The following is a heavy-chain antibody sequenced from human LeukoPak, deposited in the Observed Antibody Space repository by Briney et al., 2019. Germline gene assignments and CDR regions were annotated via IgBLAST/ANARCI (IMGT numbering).Heavy chain of an antibody. D-gene: IGHD3-3*01. CDR1: GYTFTGYY. CDR2: INPNSGGT. J-gene: IGHJ4*02. CDR3: ARVPDYDFWSGDDY. Sequence: ASVKVSCKASGYTFTGYYMHWVRQAPGQGLEWMGWINPNSGGTNYAQKFQGRVTMTRDTSISTAYMELSRLRSDDTAVYYCARVPDYDFWSGDDYWGQGTLVTVSS. V-gene: IGHV1-2*02.